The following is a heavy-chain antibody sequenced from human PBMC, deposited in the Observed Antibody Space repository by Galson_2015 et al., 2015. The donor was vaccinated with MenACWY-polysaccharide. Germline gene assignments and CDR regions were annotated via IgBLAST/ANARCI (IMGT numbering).Heavy chain of an antibody. J-gene: IGHJ3*01. V-gene: IGHV1-18*01. CDR3: ARWDVGFFDV. CDR2: ISPYNGNR. Sequence: PGQGLQWMGWISPYNGNRDYVSHLRGRVYMRTDSSTTTAYLELRSLRPDDTAVYFCARWDVGFFDVWGQGTRLIVSS. D-gene: IGHD1-26*01.